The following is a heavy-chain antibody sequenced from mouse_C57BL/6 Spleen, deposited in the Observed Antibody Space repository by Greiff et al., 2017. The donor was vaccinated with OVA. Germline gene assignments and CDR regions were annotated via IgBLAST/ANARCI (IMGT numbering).Heavy chain of an antibody. CDR3: LSNSNYAWFAY. D-gene: IGHD2-5*01. Sequence: VQLQQSGAELVRPGASVPLSCKASGYTFTDYEMHWVKQTPVHGLEWIGAIDPETGGTAYNQKFKGQAILTADKSSSTAYMELRSLTSEDSAVYYCLSNSNYAWFAYWGQGTLVTVSA. CDR1: GYTFTDYE. CDR2: IDPETGGT. J-gene: IGHJ3*01. V-gene: IGHV1-15*01.